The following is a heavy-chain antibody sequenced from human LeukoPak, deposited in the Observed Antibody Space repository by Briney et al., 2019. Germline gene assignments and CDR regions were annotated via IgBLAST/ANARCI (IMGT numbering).Heavy chain of an antibody. D-gene: IGHD5-24*01. Sequence: SETLSLTCTVSGGSISSGGYYWSWLRQHPGKGLEWIGYIYYSGSTYYNPSLKSRVTISVDTSKNQFSLKLSSVTAADTAVYYCARDSLPEDGYNPRGWFDPWGQGTLVTVSS. J-gene: IGHJ5*02. CDR3: ARDSLPEDGYNPRGWFDP. V-gene: IGHV4-31*03. CDR2: IYYSGST. CDR1: GGSISSGGYY.